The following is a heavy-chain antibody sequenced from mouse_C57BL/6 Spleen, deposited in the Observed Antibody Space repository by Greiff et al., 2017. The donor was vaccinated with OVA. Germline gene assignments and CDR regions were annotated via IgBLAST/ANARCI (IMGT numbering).Heavy chain of an antibody. CDR3: AREDDGYFDY. CDR2: INPSTGGT. J-gene: IGHJ2*01. V-gene: IGHV1-42*01. CDR1: GYSFTGYY. D-gene: IGHD2-3*01. Sequence: EVQRVESGPELVKPGASVKISCKASGYSFTGYYMNWVKQSPEKSLEWIGEINPSTGGTTYNQKFKAKATLTVDKSSSTAYMQLKSLTSEDSAVYYCAREDDGYFDYWGQGTTLTVSS.